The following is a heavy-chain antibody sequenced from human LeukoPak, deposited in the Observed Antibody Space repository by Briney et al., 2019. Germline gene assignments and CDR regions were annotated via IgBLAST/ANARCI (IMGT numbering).Heavy chain of an antibody. CDR3: ARDLGGTSYYYYYYMDV. J-gene: IGHJ6*03. CDR2: INPNSDGT. V-gene: IGHV1-2*02. CDR1: GYTFTGYY. Sequence: ASVKVSCKASGYTFTGYYMHWVRQAPGQGLEWMGWINPNSDGTNYAQKFQGRVTMTRDTPISTAYMELSRLRSDDTAVYYCARDLGGTSYYYYYYMDVWGKGTTVTVSS.